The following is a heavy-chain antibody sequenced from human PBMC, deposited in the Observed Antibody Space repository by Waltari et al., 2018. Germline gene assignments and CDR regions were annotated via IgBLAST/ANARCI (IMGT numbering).Heavy chain of an antibody. CDR1: GFTLSDYA. Sequence: QVQLVESGGGVVQPGRSLRLSCVTSGFTLSDYAMHWVRQAPGKGLEWLAVISYDGSNRIYADSVKGRFTTSRDNSKNTVYLQMNSLRTEDTAKYYCARAHSRSWCADYWGRGTLVTVSS. J-gene: IGHJ4*02. V-gene: IGHV3-30-3*01. CDR3: ARAHSRSWCADY. CDR2: ISYDGSNR. D-gene: IGHD1-26*01.